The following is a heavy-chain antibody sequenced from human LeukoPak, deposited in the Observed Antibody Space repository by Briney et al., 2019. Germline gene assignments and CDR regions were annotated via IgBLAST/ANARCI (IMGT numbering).Heavy chain of an antibody. CDR3: ASSSTPYSSGGNWFDP. CDR2: INPNSGGT. J-gene: IGHJ5*02. D-gene: IGHD6-19*01. V-gene: IGHV1-2*02. Sequence: ASVKVSCKASGYTFTGYYMHWVRQAPGQGLEWMGWINPNSGGTNYAQKFQGRVTMTRDTSISTAYMELSRLRSDDTAVYYCASSSTPYSSGGNWFDPWGQGTLVTVSS. CDR1: GYTFTGYY.